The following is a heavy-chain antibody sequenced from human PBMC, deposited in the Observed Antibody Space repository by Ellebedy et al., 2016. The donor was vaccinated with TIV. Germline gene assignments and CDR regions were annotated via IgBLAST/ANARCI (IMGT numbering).Heavy chain of an antibody. V-gene: IGHV3-33*01. CDR2: IWYDGSNK. J-gene: IGHJ2*01. CDR1: GFTFSSYG. Sequence: GGSLRLXXAASGFTFSSYGMHWVRQAPGKGLEWVAVIWYDGSNKYYADSVKGRFTISRDNSKNTLYLQMNSLRAEDTAVYYCARPYDFPDWYFDLWGRGTLVTVSS. CDR3: ARPYDFPDWYFDL. D-gene: IGHD3-3*01.